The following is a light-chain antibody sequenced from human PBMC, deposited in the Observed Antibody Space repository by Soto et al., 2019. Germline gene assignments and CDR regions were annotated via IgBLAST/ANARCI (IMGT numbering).Light chain of an antibody. Sequence: QSALTQPPSASGSPGQSVTISCTGTSSDVGGYNYVSWYQHHPGKVPKLIIYEVNKRPSGVPDRFSGSKSGNTASLIVAGLQAEDEADYYCTSYAGGNNVFGTGTKLTVL. CDR2: EVN. V-gene: IGLV2-8*01. CDR1: SSDVGGYNY. J-gene: IGLJ1*01. CDR3: TSYAGGNNV.